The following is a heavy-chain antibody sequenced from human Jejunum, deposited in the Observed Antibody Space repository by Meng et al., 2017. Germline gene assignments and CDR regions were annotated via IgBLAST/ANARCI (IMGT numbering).Heavy chain of an antibody. CDR2: NNRDGSNA. J-gene: IGHJ4*02. D-gene: IGHD3-22*01. Sequence: GESLKIHCDASGFTFSRYWMHWVLQAPGKGLVWVSRNNRDGSNARHADSVKGRFSISRDNAKNTLYLQMNSLSADDTSVYYCVRGAECSGYNSDYWGQGTLVTVSS. CDR1: GFTFSRYW. V-gene: IGHV3-74*01. CDR3: VRGAECSGYNSDY.